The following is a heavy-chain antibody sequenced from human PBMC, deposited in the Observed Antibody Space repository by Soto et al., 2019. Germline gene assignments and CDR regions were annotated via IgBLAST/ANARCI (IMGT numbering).Heavy chain of an antibody. V-gene: IGHV2-5*02. J-gene: IGHJ4*02. D-gene: IGHD3-3*01. CDR1: GFSLSTSGVG. CDR2: IYWDDDK. Sequence: SGPTLVKPTQTLTLTCTFSGFSLSTSGVGVGWIHQPPGKALEWLALIYWDDDKRNSPSLKSRLTITKDTSKNQVVLTMTNMDPVDTATYYCARSSYEFWSGYYSFDYWGQGTLVTVSS. CDR3: ARSSYEFWSGYYSFDY.